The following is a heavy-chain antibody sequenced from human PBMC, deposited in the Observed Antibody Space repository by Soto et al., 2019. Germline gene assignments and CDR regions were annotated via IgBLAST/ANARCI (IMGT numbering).Heavy chain of an antibody. J-gene: IGHJ4*02. Sequence: EAQLLESGGGLVQPGGPRRVSCAASGFSFDPYAIDWVRQAPGKGLEGVPTIKGSGGNTYYADSVKGRFTISRDNSKNILYLQMTSLRAEDTALYYCAKLGMTTINRDYWGQGTQVTVSS. V-gene: IGHV3-23*01. CDR2: IKGSGGNT. D-gene: IGHD5-12*01. CDR3: AKLGMTTINRDY. CDR1: GFSFDPYA.